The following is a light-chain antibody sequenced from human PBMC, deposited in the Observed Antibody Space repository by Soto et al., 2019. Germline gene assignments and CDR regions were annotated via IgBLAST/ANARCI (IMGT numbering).Light chain of an antibody. CDR1: QSISSS. CDR2: WAS. V-gene: IGKV1-5*03. J-gene: IGKJ2*01. CDR3: HQYSRFPYT. Sequence: DIQMTQSPSTLSASVGDRVIIACRASQSISSSLAWYQQKPGKAPNLLIYWASRLESGVPSRFSGSGSGTEFTLTISSLQPDDFAAYYCHQYSRFPYTVGQGTKLEIK.